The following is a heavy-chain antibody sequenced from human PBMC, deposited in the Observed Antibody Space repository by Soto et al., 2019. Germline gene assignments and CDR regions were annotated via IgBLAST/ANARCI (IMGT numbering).Heavy chain of an antibody. Sequence: ASVKVSCKASGGTFSSYAISWVRQAPGQGLEWMGGIIPIFGTANYAQKFQGRVTITADESTSTAYMELSSLRSEDTAVYYCGSFTHCGRDCYSLDYYGMDAWRQGTSLTVSS. CDR3: GSFTHCGRDCYSLDYYGMDA. CDR1: GGTFSSYA. CDR2: IIPIFGTA. D-gene: IGHD2-21*02. V-gene: IGHV1-69*13. J-gene: IGHJ6*02.